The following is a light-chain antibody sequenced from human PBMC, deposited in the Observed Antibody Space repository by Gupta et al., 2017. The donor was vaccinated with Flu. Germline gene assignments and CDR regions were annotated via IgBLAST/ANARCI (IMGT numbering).Light chain of an antibody. J-gene: IGLJ3*02. CDR3: TSFTTSSTWV. CDR1: SLDIGTYDY. V-gene: IGLV2-14*01. Sequence: SGLTQPASVSGSPGQSITISCTGTSLDIGTYDYVSWYQQHPGKAPKLMIYEVTYRPSGVSDRFSGSKFGNTASLTISGLQGEDEAHYYCTSFTTSSTWVFGGGTKLTVL. CDR2: EVT.